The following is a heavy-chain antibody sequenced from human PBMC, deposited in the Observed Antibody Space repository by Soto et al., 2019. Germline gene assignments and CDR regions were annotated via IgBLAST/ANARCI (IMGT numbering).Heavy chain of an antibody. Sequence: QVQLVQSGAEVKKPGASVKVSCKASGYTFTSYNIHWVRQAPGQGLEWVGMINPRGFFTTYAQKFRGRVTMTGDTSTSVVYIELTNLRSEDTAVYYCARAAGRLGELFWFDPWGKGTLVSVSS. CDR3: ARAAGRLGELFWFDP. J-gene: IGHJ5*02. D-gene: IGHD3-10*01. CDR1: GYTFTSYN. V-gene: IGHV1-46*01. CDR2: INPRGFFT.